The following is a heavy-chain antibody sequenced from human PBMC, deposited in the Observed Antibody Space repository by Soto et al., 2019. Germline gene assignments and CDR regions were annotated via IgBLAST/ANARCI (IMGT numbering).Heavy chain of an antibody. CDR1: GYSFTSYW. CDR2: IYPGDSDT. V-gene: IGHV5-51*01. Sequence: GESLKISCKGSGYSFTSYWIGWVRQMPGKGLEWMGIIYPGDSDTRYSPSFQGQVTISADKSISTAYLQWSSLKASDTAMYYCARHGGRDGYNSAYYGMDVWGKGTKVTVSS. D-gene: IGHD5-12*01. J-gene: IGHJ6*04. CDR3: ARHGGRDGYNSAYYGMDV.